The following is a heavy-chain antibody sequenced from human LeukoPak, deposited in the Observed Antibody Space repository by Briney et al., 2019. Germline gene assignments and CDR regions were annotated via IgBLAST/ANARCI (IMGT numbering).Heavy chain of an antibody. V-gene: IGHV3-7*01. CDR2: IKQDGSEK. CDR3: ARLSSGWYPFDY. D-gene: IGHD6-19*01. Sequence: GGSLRLSCAASGFTLSSFRMSWVRQAPGEGLEWVANIKQDGSEKYYVDSVKGRFTISRDNAKNSLYLQMNSLRAEDTAVYYCARLSSGWYPFDYWGQGTLVTVSS. J-gene: IGHJ4*02. CDR1: GFTLSSFR.